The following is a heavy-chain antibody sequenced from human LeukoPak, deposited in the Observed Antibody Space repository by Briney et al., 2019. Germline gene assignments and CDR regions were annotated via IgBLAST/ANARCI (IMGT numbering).Heavy chain of an antibody. CDR2: INHSGST. D-gene: IGHD3-3*01. CDR3: ARVPYPLVGVVPWFEP. V-gene: IGHV4-34*01. Sequence: SETLSLTCAVYGGSFSGYYWSWIRQPPGKGLEWIGEINHSGSTNYNPSLKSRVTISVDTSKNQFSLKLSSVTAADTAVYYCARVPYPLVGVVPWFEPWGQGTLVTVSS. CDR1: GGSFSGYY. J-gene: IGHJ5*02.